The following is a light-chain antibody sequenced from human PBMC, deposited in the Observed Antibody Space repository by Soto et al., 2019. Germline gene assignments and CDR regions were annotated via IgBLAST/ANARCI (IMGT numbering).Light chain of an antibody. CDR2: GAS. CDR1: QSVSSN. J-gene: IGKJ5*01. V-gene: IGKV3-15*01. Sequence: EIVMTQSPATLSVSPGERATLSCRASQSVSSNLAWYQQKPGQAPRLLIYGASTRATGIPARFSGSGSGTEFTLTISSLQSEDFAVYYCQQYNYRGITFGQGTRLEIK. CDR3: QQYNYRGIT.